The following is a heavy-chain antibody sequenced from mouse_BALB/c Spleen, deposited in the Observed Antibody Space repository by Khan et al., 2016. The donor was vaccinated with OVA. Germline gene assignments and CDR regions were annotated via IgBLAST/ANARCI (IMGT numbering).Heavy chain of an antibody. J-gene: IGHJ3*01. CDR3: TRGNYYGSSSWFAY. CDR2: INPNNGYI. CDR1: GYTFTEYT. V-gene: IGHV1-22*01. D-gene: IGHD1-1*01. Sequence: VQLQQSGPELVKPGASVKISCKTSGYTFTEYTIHWVKQSHGKSLEWIGGINPNNGYISYNQKFKGKATLTVDKSSSTAYMELRSLTSEDSAVYYCTRGNYYGSSSWFAYWGQGTLVTVSA.